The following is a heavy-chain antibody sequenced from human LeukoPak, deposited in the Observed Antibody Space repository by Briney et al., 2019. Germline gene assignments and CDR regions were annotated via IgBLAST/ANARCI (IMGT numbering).Heavy chain of an antibody. CDR1: GGSISSYY. J-gene: IGHJ4*02. CDR2: IYTSGST. V-gene: IGHV4-4*07. Sequence: SETLSLTCTVSGGSISSYYWSWIRQPAGKGLEWIGRIYTSGSTNYNPSLKSRVTMSVDTSKNQFSLKLSSVTAADTAVYYCARQADDSSRYYFGPQYYFDYWGQGTLVTVSS. D-gene: IGHD3-22*01. CDR3: ARQADDSSRYYFGPQYYFDY.